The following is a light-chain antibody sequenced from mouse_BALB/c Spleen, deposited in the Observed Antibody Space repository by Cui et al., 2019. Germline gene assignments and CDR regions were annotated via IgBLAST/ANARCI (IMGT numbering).Light chain of an antibody. CDR1: SSVSY. CDR3: HQWSSYPWT. J-gene: IGKJ1*01. V-gene: IGKV4-80*01. Sequence: QIVLTQSLAIMSASLGEEITITCSASSSVSYMHWYQQKSGTSPKLLIYSTSNLASGVPSRFSDSGSGTFYSLTISSVEAEDAADYYCHQWSSYPWTFGGGTKLEIK. CDR2: STS.